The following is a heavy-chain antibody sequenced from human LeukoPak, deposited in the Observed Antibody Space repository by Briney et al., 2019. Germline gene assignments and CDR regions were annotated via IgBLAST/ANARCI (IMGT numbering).Heavy chain of an antibody. CDR3: ARVRDDYTYFDC. CDR1: TFTFRSYG. D-gene: IGHD4-11*01. J-gene: IGHJ4*02. V-gene: IGHV3-30*03. Sequence: GGSLRLSCAASTFTFRSYGIHWVRQAPGKGLEWVAVISFDGTNKYYADSVKGRFTISRDNSKNTLYLQMNSLRAEDTAVYYCARVRDDYTYFDCWGQGTLVTVSS. CDR2: ISFDGTNK.